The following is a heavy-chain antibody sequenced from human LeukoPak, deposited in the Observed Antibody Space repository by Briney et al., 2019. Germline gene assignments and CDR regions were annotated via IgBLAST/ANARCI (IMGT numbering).Heavy chain of an antibody. CDR1: GSIFSGHL. Sequence: PGGSLRLSCAASGSIFSGHLLHWVRQAPGKGLEWVAVIAYEGSEKYHADSVKGRFTISRDNSKNTLYLQMNSLRAEDTAVYYCARVGSGWNWGQGTLVTVSS. CDR2: IAYEGSEK. V-gene: IGHV3-30*01. D-gene: IGHD6-19*01. J-gene: IGHJ4*02. CDR3: ARVGSGWN.